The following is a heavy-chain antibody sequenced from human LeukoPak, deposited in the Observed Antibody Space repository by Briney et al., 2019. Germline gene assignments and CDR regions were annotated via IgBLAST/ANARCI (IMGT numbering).Heavy chain of an antibody. CDR2: IYYSGST. CDR3: ARGRGFGATIMDY. D-gene: IGHD1-26*01. V-gene: IGHV4-30-4*01. J-gene: IGHJ4*02. CDR1: GGSISSGDYY. Sequence: PSETLSLTCTVSGGSISSGDYYWSWIRQPPGKGLEWIGYIYYSGSTYYNPSLKSRVTISVDTSKNQFSLKLSSVTAADTAVYYCARGRGFGATIMDYWGQGTLVTVSS.